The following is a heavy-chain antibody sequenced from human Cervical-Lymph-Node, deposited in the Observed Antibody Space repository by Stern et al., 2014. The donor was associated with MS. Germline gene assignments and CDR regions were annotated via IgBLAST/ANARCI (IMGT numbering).Heavy chain of an antibody. CDR1: GGSISSGSYY. CDR3: ASGLHDYGDYYFDY. D-gene: IGHD4-17*01. CDR2: IYTSGST. V-gene: IGHV4-61*02. J-gene: IGHJ4*02. Sequence: QVQLVESGPGLVKPSQTLSLTCTVSGGSISSGSYYWSWIRQPAGKGLEWIGRIYTSGSTNYNPSLKSRVTISVDTSKTHFSLKLSSVTAADTAVYYCASGLHDYGDYYFDYWGQGTLVTVSS.